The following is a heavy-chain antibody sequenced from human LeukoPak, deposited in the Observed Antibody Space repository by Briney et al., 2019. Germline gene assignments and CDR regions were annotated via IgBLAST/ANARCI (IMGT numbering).Heavy chain of an antibody. CDR1: GGSISSYY. D-gene: IGHD3-16*01. CDR2: SYYSGST. CDR3: ARGGARSLYYYYYYMDV. J-gene: IGHJ6*03. Sequence: SETLSLTCTVSGGSISSYYWSWVRQPPGKGLERMGYSYYSGSTNYNPSLKSRVTISVDTSKNQFSLKLSSVTAADTAVYYCARGGARSLYYYYYYMDVWGKGTTVTVSS. V-gene: IGHV4-59*08.